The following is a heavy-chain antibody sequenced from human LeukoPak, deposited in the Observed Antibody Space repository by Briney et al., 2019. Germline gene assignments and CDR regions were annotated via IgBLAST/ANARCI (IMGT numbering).Heavy chain of an antibody. CDR3: ARVPYYHDSSGYYLGYFDY. Sequence: SETLSLTCTVSGGSISTYYWNWIRQSPGEGLEWIGYIHYSGSTSYNPSLKSRVVISVDTSMNQFSLKLSSVTAADTAVYYCARVPYYHDSSGYYLGYFDYWGQGTLVTVSS. D-gene: IGHD3-22*01. J-gene: IGHJ4*02. CDR2: IHYSGST. CDR1: GGSISTYY. V-gene: IGHV4-59*01.